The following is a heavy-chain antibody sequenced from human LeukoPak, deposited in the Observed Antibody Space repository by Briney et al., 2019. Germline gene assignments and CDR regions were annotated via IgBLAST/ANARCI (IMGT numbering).Heavy chain of an antibody. J-gene: IGHJ4*02. D-gene: IGHD2-15*01. CDR3: ASCRGSGGSCCLDY. Sequence: ASVKVSCKASGYTFTSYDINWVRQATGQGLEWMGWINPNSGGTNYAQKFQGRVTMTRDTSISTAYMELSRLRSDDTAVYYCASCRGSGGSCCLDYWGQGTLVTVSS. V-gene: IGHV1-2*02. CDR1: GYTFTSYD. CDR2: INPNSGGT.